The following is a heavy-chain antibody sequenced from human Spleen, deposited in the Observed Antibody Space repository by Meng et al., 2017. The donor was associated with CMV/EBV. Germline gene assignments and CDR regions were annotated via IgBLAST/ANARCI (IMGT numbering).Heavy chain of an antibody. CDR3: ARGPRGGGPLDGDY. Sequence: ASEYTFTGYYMHWVRQAPGQGLEWMGWINPNSGGTNYAQKFQGRVTMTRDTSISTAYMELSRLRSDDTAVYYCARGPRGGGPLDGDYWGQGTLVTVSS. CDR2: INPNSGGT. V-gene: IGHV1-2*02. J-gene: IGHJ4*02. CDR1: EYTFTGYY. D-gene: IGHD2-15*01.